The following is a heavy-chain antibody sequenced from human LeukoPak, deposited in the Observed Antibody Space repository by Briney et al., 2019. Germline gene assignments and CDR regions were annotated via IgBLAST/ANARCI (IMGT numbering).Heavy chain of an antibody. Sequence: PGGSLRLSCAASGFTFSSYAMSWVRQAPGKGLEWVSAISGSGGSTYYADSVKGRFTISRDNSKNTLYLQINNLRAEDTAVYYCAKSNFWSGYYDYWGQGTLVTVSS. J-gene: IGHJ4*02. CDR3: AKSNFWSGYYDY. D-gene: IGHD3-3*01. V-gene: IGHV3-23*01. CDR1: GFTFSSYA. CDR2: ISGSGGST.